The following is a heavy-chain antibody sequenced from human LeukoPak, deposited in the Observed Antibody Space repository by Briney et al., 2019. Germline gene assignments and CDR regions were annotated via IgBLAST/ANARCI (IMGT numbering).Heavy chain of an antibody. CDR2: ITYDGTEI. Sequence: GGSLRLSCAASGYSVSIEGMRWVRQAPGKGLEWVAVITYDGTEIHYGDSVKGRFTISRDSFKNTLHLQMNSLRVEDTAVYYCAKEQSSGWYRVADYWGQGTLVTVSS. D-gene: IGHD6-19*01. V-gene: IGHV3-30*18. CDR3: AKEQSSGWYRVADY. J-gene: IGHJ4*02. CDR1: GYSVSIEG.